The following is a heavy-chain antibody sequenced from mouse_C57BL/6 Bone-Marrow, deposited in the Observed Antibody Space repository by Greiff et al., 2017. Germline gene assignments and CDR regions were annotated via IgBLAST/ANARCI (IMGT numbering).Heavy chain of an antibody. Sequence: EVQVVESGPGLVKPSQSLSLTCSVTGYSITSGYYWNWIRQFPGNKLEWMGYISYDGSNNYNPSLKNRISITRDTSKNQFFLKLNSVTTEDTATYYCARERSYYYGSGAMDYWGQGTSVTVSS. J-gene: IGHJ4*01. CDR3: ARERSYYYGSGAMDY. D-gene: IGHD1-1*01. CDR1: GYSITSGYY. V-gene: IGHV3-6*01. CDR2: ISYDGSN.